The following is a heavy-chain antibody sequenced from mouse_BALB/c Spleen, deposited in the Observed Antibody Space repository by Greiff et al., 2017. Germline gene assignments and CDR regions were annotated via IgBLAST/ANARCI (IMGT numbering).Heavy chain of an antibody. CDR3: TSYYGNLYAMDY. Sequence: QVQLQQSGAELVRPGASVTLSCKASGYTFTDYEMHWVKQTPVHGLEWIGAIDPETGGTAYNQKFKGKATLTADKSSSTAYMELRSLTSEDSAVYYCTSYYGNLYAMDYWGEGTSVTVSS. CDR2: IDPETGGT. CDR1: GYTFTDYE. J-gene: IGHJ4*01. D-gene: IGHD2-10*01. V-gene: IGHV1-15*01.